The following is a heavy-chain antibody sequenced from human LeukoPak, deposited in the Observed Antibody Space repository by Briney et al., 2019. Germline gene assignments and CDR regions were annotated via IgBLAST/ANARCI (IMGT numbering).Heavy chain of an antibody. CDR1: GFSLSTSGMC. J-gene: IGHJ4*02. CDR3: ARISMVRGVGDFDY. V-gene: IGHV2-70*11. D-gene: IGHD3-10*01. Sequence: SGPTLVNPTQTLTLTCTFSGFSLSTSGMCVGWIRQPPGKALEWLARIDWDDDKYYSTSLKTRLTISKDTSKNQVVLTMTNMDPVDTATYYCARISMVRGVGDFDYWGQGTLVTVSS. CDR2: IDWDDDK.